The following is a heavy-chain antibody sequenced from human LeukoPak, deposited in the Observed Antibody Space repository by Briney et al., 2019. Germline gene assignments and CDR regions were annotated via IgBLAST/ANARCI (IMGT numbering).Heavy chain of an antibody. J-gene: IGHJ4*02. CDR1: GVTFSSYT. D-gene: IGHD5-12*01. Sequence: GGAPRLSCAALGVTFSSYTMNSGRPGPGEGLEWVSSISSSGSYIYYADSLKGRFTISRDNAKNSLYLQMNSLRAEDTAVYYCARPGYSGYIIGYYFDYWGQGTLVTVSS. V-gene: IGHV3-21*06. CDR3: ARPGYSGYIIGYYFDY. CDR2: ISSSGSYI.